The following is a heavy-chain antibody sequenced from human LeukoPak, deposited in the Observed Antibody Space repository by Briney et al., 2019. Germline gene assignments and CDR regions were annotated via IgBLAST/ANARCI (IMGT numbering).Heavy chain of an antibody. CDR1: GGSIRSYY. J-gene: IGHJ3*02. D-gene: IGHD3-10*01. Sequence: SETLSLTCTVSGGSIRSYYWSWIRQPPGKGLEWIGNVYSSGSTNYSPSLKSRVTISVDTSKSQFSLRLISVTAADTAVYYCARLAGGGDAFDIWGQGTMVTVSS. CDR2: VYSSGST. CDR3: ARLAGGGDAFDI. V-gene: IGHV4-59*08.